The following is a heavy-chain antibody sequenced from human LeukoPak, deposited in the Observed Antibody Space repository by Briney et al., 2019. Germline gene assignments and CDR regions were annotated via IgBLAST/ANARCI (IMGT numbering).Heavy chain of an antibody. J-gene: IGHJ4*02. CDR2: ISRDGRNK. V-gene: IGHV3-30*04. Sequence: GALRLSCAASGFPFSSYAMHWVRQAPGKGLEWVAVISRDGRNKYYADSVRGRFTISRDNSKSTLYLQMNSLRAEDTAVYYCARDVSPIADYCFDYWGQGTLVTVSS. D-gene: IGHD3-16*02. CDR1: GFPFSSYA. CDR3: ARDVSPIADYCFDY.